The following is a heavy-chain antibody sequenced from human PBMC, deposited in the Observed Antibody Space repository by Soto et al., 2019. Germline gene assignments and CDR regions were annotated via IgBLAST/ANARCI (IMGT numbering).Heavy chain of an antibody. CDR1: GFTFSGYE. J-gene: IGHJ4*02. Sequence: PGGSLRLSCVASGFTFSGYEMNWVRQAPGKGLEWVSYISSSGNIMYYADSVKGRFTISRYNAKNSLYLQMNSLRAEDTAVYYCARDIVSFFDYWSLGTLVTVSS. CDR3: ARDIVSFFDY. D-gene: IGHD3-16*02. V-gene: IGHV3-48*03. CDR2: ISSSGNIM.